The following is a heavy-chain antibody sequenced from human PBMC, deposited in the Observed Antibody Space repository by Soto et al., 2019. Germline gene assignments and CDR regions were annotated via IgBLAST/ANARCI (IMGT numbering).Heavy chain of an antibody. J-gene: IGHJ3*02. D-gene: IGHD3-22*01. CDR3: ATDYYDSGGYPKAFDI. CDR1: GYTLTELS. CDR2: FDPEDGET. V-gene: IGHV1-24*01. Sequence: ASVKVSCKVSGYTLTELSMHWVRQAPGKGLEWMGGFDPEDGETIYAQKFQGRVTMTEDTSTDTAYMELSSLRSEDTAVYYCATDYYDSGGYPKAFDIWGQGTMVTVSS.